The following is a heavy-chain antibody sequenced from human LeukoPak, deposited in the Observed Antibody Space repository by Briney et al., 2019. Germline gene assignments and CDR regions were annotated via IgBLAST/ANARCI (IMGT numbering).Heavy chain of an antibody. CDR2: ISYDGSSK. CDR3: AKDQYPHYFDY. V-gene: IGHV3-30*04. D-gene: IGHD2-2*01. CDR1: GFTFSTYA. Sequence: GGSLRLSCAASGFTFSTYAMHWVRQAPGKGLEWVAVISYDGSSKYYADSVKGRFTISRDNSKNTLYLQMNSLRAEDTAVYYCAKDQYPHYFDYWGQGTLVTVSS. J-gene: IGHJ4*02.